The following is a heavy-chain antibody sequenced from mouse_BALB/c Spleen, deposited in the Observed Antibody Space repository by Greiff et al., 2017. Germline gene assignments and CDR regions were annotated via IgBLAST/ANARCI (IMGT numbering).Heavy chain of an antibody. J-gene: IGHJ4*01. CDR1: GYSITSGYY. CDR3: ASSYYGSSSYAMDY. V-gene: IGHV3-6*02. CDR2: ISYDGSN. D-gene: IGHD1-1*01. Sequence: EVKLMESGPGLVKPSQSLSLTCSVTGYSITSGYYWNWIRQFPGNKLEWMGYISYDGSNNYNPSLKNRISITRDTSKNQFFLKLNSVTTEDTATYYCASSYYGSSSYAMDYWGQGTSVTVSS.